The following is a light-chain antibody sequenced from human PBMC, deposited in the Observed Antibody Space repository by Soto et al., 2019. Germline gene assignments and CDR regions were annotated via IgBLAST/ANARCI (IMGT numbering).Light chain of an antibody. CDR1: SGDVGAYNY. J-gene: IGLJ1*01. CDR2: EVS. CDR3: SSYTAGGTI. Sequence: QSVLTQPASVSGSPGQSITISCSGTSGDVGAYNYVSWYQHHPGKAPRLMISEVSNRPSGVSNRFSGSKSGNTASLTISGLQAEDEAVYYCSSYTAGGTIFGTGTKLTVL. V-gene: IGLV2-14*01.